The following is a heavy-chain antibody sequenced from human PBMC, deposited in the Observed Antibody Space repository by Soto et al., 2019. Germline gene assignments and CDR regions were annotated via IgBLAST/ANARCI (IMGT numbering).Heavy chain of an antibody. CDR3: ARNYYDSSGYYSGRYYYYYYGMDV. Sequence: GASVKVSCKASGYTFTSYAMHWVRQAPGQRLEWMGWINAGNGNTKYSQKFQGRVTITRDTSASTAYMELSSLRSEDTAVYYCARNYYDSSGYYSGRYYYYYYGMDVWGQGTTVTVYS. CDR2: INAGNGNT. V-gene: IGHV1-3*01. D-gene: IGHD3-22*01. J-gene: IGHJ6*02. CDR1: GYTFTSYA.